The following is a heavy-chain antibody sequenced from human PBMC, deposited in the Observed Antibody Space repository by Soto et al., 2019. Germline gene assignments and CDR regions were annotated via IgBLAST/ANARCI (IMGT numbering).Heavy chain of an antibody. V-gene: IGHV1-2*02. CDR3: ARGQGKSHPDF. CDR2: INPNTGAT. CDR1: GYTFITYY. J-gene: IGHJ4*02. Sequence: QVQLVQSGAEVKKPGASVLVSCKPSGYTFITYYLHWVRQAPGHGLEWMGWINPNTGATGYSQKFQGRVTMTRDTSISTAYMELTGLRPDDTAVYYCARGQGKSHPDFWGQGTLVTVSS.